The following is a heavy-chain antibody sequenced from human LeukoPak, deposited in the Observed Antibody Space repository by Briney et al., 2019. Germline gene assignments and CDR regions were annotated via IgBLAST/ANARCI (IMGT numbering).Heavy chain of an antibody. CDR1: DYSISSGYC. CDR3: ARDVVVVPAAIHYGMDV. V-gene: IGHV4-38-2*02. CDR2: IYHTGNT. Sequence: SETLSLTCSVSDYSISSGYCWGWIRQPPGTGLDWIGMIYHTGNTYYNSSLKSRVTISVDTFNNQFSLNLSSVTAADTAVYYCARDVVVVPAAIHYGMDVWGQGTTVTVSS. D-gene: IGHD2-2*01. J-gene: IGHJ6*02.